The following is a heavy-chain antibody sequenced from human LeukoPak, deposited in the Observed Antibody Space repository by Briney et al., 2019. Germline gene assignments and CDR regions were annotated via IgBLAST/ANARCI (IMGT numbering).Heavy chain of an antibody. CDR2: IFYSGST. D-gene: IGHD3-22*01. Sequence: SETLSLTCTVPGGSISSYYWSWIRQPPGKGLEWIGYIFYSGSTNYNPSLKSRVTISVDTSKNHFSLKLSSVTAADTAVYYCARLYDNSENSFDPWGQGTLVTVSS. J-gene: IGHJ5*02. V-gene: IGHV4-59*01. CDR1: GGSISSYY. CDR3: ARLYDNSENSFDP.